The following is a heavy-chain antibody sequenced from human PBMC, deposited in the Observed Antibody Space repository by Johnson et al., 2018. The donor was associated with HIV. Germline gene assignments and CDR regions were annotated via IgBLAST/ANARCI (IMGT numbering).Heavy chain of an antibody. CDR3: ARLSLRGSYGYKFGVGNDAFDI. D-gene: IGHD5-18*01. J-gene: IGHJ3*02. CDR2: IYSGGST. CDR1: GFTVSSNY. V-gene: IGHV3-66*02. Sequence: VQLVESGGGLVQPGGSLRLSCAASGFTVSSNYMTWVRQAPGKGLEWVSFIYSGGSTYYADSVKGRFTISRDNSKNTLHLQMNSLRSEDTAVYYCARLSLRGSYGYKFGVGNDAFDIWGQGTMVTVSS.